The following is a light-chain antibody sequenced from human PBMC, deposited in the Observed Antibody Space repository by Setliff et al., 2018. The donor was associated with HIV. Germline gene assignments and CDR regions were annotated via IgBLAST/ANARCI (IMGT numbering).Light chain of an antibody. CDR1: SGSIASNY. J-gene: IGLJ2*01. CDR3: QSYGSDIVI. V-gene: IGLV6-57*01. CDR2: EDK. Sequence: NFMLTQPYSVSESPGKTVTISCTRSSGSIASNYVQWYQQRPGSSPTTVIYEDKQRPSGVPDRFSGSLDSSSNSASLTISGLKTEDEADYYCQSYGSDIVIFGGGTKVTVL.